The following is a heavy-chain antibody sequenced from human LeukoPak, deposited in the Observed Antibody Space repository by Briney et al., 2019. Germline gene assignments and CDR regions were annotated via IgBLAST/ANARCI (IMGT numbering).Heavy chain of an antibody. CDR2: IYHSGST. V-gene: IGHV4-38-2*02. J-gene: IGHJ4*02. Sequence: SETLSLTCAVSGYSISSGYYWGWIRQPPGKGLEWIGSIYHSGSTYYNPSLKSRVTISVDTSKNQFSLKLSSVTAADTAVYYCARDVLVYAIRQGGDDYWGQGTLVTVSP. CDR1: GYSISSGYY. CDR3: ARDVLVYAIRQGGDDY. D-gene: IGHD2-8*01.